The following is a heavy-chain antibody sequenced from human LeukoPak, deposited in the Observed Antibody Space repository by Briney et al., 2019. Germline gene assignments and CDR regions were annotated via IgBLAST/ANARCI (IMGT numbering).Heavy chain of an antibody. D-gene: IGHD2-2*01. Sequence: GGSLRLSCAASGFSVSSTYMSWARQAPGKGLEWVSIVYSDGSTFYADSVKGRFTISRDNSKNTLYLQMNSLRAEDTAVYYCATSPASSCLDDWGQGTLVTVSS. J-gene: IGHJ4*02. CDR2: VYSDGST. CDR1: GFSVSSTY. V-gene: IGHV3-53*01. CDR3: ATSPASSCLDD.